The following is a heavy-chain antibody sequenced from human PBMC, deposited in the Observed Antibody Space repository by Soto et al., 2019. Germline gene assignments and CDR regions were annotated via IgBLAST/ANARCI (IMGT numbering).Heavy chain of an antibody. CDR1: GFTFSSYG. V-gene: IGHV3-33*01. J-gene: IGHJ4*02. D-gene: IGHD2-21*02. CDR2: IWYDGSNK. Sequence: QVQLVESGGGVVQPGRSLRLSCAASGFTFSSYGMHWVRQAPGKGLEWVAVIWYDGSNKYYADSVKGRFTISRDNSKNPLYLQMNSLRAEDTAVYYCARDPGCGGDCPPFDYWGQGTLVTVSS. CDR3: ARDPGCGGDCPPFDY.